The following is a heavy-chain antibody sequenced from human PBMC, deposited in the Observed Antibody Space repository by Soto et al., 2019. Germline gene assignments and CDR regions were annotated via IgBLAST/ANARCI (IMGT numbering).Heavy chain of an antibody. CDR1: GFTFRTYG. D-gene: IGHD2-15*01. Sequence: QVQMVESGGGVVQPGRSLRLSCATSGFTFRTYGMHWVRQAPGKGLQWVAVIWNDGSKKYYADSVEGRLTISRDNPKNTLYLQMNSLRVEDTAMYYCVRDLKGSGGLGFDFWGQGILVTVSS. J-gene: IGHJ4*02. CDR3: VRDLKGSGGLGFDF. V-gene: IGHV3-33*01. CDR2: IWNDGSKK.